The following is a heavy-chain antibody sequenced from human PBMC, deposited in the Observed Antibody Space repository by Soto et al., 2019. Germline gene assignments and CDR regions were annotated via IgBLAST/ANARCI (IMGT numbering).Heavy chain of an antibody. CDR3: APGAQPRYFDWLSHNNWFDP. Sequence: PSETLSLTCAVYGGSFSGYYWSWIRQPPGKGLEWIGEINHSGSTNYNPSLKSRVTISVDTSKNQFSLKLSSVTAADTAVYYCAPGAQPRYFDWLSHNNWFDPWGQGTLVTVSS. D-gene: IGHD3-9*01. CDR2: INHSGST. J-gene: IGHJ5*02. V-gene: IGHV4-34*01. CDR1: GGSFSGYY.